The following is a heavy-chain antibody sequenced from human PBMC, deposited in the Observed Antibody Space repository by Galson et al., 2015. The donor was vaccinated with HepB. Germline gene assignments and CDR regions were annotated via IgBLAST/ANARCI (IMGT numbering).Heavy chain of an antibody. CDR3: AKGYCSSTSCHRDPTITMTYH. V-gene: IGHV3-30*18. CDR2: ISYDGSNK. Sequence: SLRLSCAASGFTFSSYGMHWVRQAPGKGLEWVAVISYDGSNKYYADSVKGRFTISRDNSKNTLYLQMNSLRAEDTAVYYCAKGYCSSTSCHRDPTITMTYHWGQGTLVTVSS. D-gene: IGHD2-2*01. J-gene: IGHJ5*02. CDR1: GFTFSSYG.